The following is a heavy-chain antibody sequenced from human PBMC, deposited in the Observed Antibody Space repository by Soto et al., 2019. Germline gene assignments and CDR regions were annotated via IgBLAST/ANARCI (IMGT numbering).Heavy chain of an antibody. CDR3: AKQNGYGGNSELEY. CDR2: ISGSGGST. Sequence: EVQLLESGGGLVQPGGSLRLSCAASGFTFSSYAMSWVRQAPGKGLEWVSAISGSGGSTYYADSVKGRFTISRDNSKNTVYLKMNSLRAEDTAVYYCAKQNGYGGNSELEYWGQGTLVTVSS. V-gene: IGHV3-23*01. J-gene: IGHJ4*02. CDR1: GFTFSSYA. D-gene: IGHD2-21*02.